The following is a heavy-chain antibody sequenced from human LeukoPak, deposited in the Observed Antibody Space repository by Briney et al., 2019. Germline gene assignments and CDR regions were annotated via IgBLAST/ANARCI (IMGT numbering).Heavy chain of an antibody. CDR3: ASILQEPVVTRAFDI. CDR1: GGSISSSSYY. Sequence: SETLSLTCTVSGGSISSSSYYWGWIRQPPGKGLEWIGSIYYSGSTYYNPSLKSRVTISVDTSKNQFSLKLSSVTAADTAVYYCASILQEPVVTRAFDIWGQGTMVTVSS. D-gene: IGHD4-23*01. V-gene: IGHV4-39*07. CDR2: IYYSGST. J-gene: IGHJ3*02.